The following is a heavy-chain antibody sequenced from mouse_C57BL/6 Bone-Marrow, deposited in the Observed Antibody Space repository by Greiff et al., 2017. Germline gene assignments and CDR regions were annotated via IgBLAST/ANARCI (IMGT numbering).Heavy chain of an antibody. CDR2: IYPGNSDT. V-gene: IGHV1-5*01. Sequence: EVQLQQSGTVLARPGASVKMSCKTSGYTFTSYWMHWVKQRPGQGLEWIGAIYPGNSDTSYNQKFKGKAKLTAVTSASTAYMELSSLTNEDSAVYYCTRRDYDYDYYAMDYWGQGTSVTVSS. CDR3: TRRDYDYDYYAMDY. CDR1: GYTFTSYW. D-gene: IGHD2-4*01. J-gene: IGHJ4*01.